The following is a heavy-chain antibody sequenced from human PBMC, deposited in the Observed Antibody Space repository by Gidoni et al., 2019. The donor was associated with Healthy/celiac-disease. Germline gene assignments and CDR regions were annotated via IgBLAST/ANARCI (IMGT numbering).Heavy chain of an antibody. CDR1: GFTFSSYS. D-gene: IGHD3-22*01. V-gene: IGHV3-48*02. CDR3: ASYYYDSSGYFVRAFDI. Sequence: EVQLVESGGGLVQPGGSRRLSCAASGFTFSSYSMNWVRQAPGKGLEWVSYISSSSSTIYYADSVKGRFTISRDNAKNSLYLQMNSLRDEDTAVYYCASYYYDSSGYFVRAFDIWGQGTMVTVSS. CDR2: ISSSSSTI. J-gene: IGHJ3*02.